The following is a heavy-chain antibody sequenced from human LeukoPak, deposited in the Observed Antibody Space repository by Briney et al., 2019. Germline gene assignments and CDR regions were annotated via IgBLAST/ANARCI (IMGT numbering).Heavy chain of an antibody. Sequence: GGSLRLSCAASGFTFDDYAMHWVRQAPGKGLEWVSSISTSSSYIYYADSVKGRFTISRDNAKNSLFLQMNSLKAEDTAVYYCARGLWFGEFGYDYWGQGTLVSVSS. CDR1: GFTFDDYA. V-gene: IGHV3-21*01. D-gene: IGHD3-10*01. CDR3: ARGLWFGEFGYDY. CDR2: ISTSSSYI. J-gene: IGHJ4*02.